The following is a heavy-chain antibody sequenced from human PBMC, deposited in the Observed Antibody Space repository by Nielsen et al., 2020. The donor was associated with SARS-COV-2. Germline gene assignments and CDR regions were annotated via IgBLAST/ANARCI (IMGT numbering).Heavy chain of an antibody. J-gene: IGHJ4*02. D-gene: IGHD2-21*02. Sequence: GGSLRLSCKGSGYSFTSYWIGWVRQMPGKGLEWMGIIYPGGSDTRYSPSFQGQVTFSSDKSINTAYLQWSSLKASDTAMYYCARRGGSCGGDCHDFWGQGTLVTVSS. V-gene: IGHV5-51*01. CDR3: ARRGGSCGGDCHDF. CDR2: IYPGGSDT. CDR1: GYSFTSYW.